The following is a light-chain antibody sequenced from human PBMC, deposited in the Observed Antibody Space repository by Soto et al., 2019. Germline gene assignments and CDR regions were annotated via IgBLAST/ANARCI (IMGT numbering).Light chain of an antibody. CDR3: MQATNWPYT. CDR2: KVS. Sequence: EVVMTQSPLSLPVTLGQPASISCRSSQSLVYSDGNTYLNWFQQGPGQSPRRLIYKVSNRDSGVPDRFSGSGSGTDFTLKITRVEAEDVGVYYCMQATNWPYTFGQGTKLEIK. J-gene: IGKJ2*01. V-gene: IGKV2-30*01. CDR1: QSLVYSDGNTY.